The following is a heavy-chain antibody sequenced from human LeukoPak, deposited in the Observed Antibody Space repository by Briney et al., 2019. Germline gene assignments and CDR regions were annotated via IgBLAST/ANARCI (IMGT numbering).Heavy chain of an antibody. CDR1: GSTFSNAW. V-gene: IGHV3-15*01. Sequence: PGGSLRLSCAASGSTFSNAWMSWVRQAPGKGLEWVGRIKSKTDDGTTDYAAPVKGRFTISRDDSKNTLYLQMNSLKTEDTAVYYCTARLVWGQGTLVTVSS. D-gene: IGHD6-6*01. J-gene: IGHJ4*02. CDR3: TARLV. CDR2: IKSKTDDGTT.